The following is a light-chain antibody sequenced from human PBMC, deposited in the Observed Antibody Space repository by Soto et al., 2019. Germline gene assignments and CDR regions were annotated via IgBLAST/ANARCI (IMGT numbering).Light chain of an antibody. CDR3: SSYTSRSTVV. CDR2: DVS. CDR1: SSDIGGYNY. J-gene: IGLJ2*01. Sequence: QSVLTQPASVSGSPGQSITVSCTGTSSDIGGYNYVSWYQHHPGKAPKAMIYDVSNRPSGVSNRFSASKSGNTASLTISGLQAEDEADYYCSSYTSRSTVVFGGGTKVTVL. V-gene: IGLV2-14*03.